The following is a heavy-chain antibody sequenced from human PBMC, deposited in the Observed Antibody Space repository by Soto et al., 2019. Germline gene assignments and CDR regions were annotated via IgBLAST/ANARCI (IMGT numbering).Heavy chain of an antibody. V-gene: IGHV3-30-3*01. D-gene: IGHD3-10*01. CDR2: ISYDGSSK. Sequence: QVQLVESGGGVVQPGRSLRLSCGASGFTFSTYPIHWVRQAPGKGLEWVAVISYDGSSKDYAESVKGRFTISRDNSKNTLYLQMNSLRAEDTAVYYCARCSGTYYYYFDSWGQGTLVTLSS. J-gene: IGHJ4*02. CDR3: ARCSGTYYYYFDS. CDR1: GFTFSTYP.